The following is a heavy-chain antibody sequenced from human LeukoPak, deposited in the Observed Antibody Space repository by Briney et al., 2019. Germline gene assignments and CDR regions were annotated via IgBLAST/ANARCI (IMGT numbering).Heavy chain of an antibody. J-gene: IGHJ5*02. CDR1: GGSISSDY. V-gene: IGHV4-4*08. CDR2: VYVSGST. CDR3: ARDSFHYGQFDP. Sequence: SETLSLTCTVSGGSISSDYWSWIRQPPGKGLEWIGYVYVSGSTNYNPSLKTRVTMSVDTSNNQFSLKLRSVTAADTAVYYCARDSFHYGQFDPWGQGTLVTVSS. D-gene: IGHD3-10*01.